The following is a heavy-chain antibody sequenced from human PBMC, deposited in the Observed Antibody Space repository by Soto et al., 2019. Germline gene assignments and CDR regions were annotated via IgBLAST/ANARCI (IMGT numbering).Heavy chain of an antibody. V-gene: IGHV3-48*02. CDR3: ATQVYTVVTPIDY. Sequence: EVQLVESGGGLVQPGGSLRLSCAASGFTFSNFPMTWVRQAPGKGLEWVSYISGASNYIYYADSVKGRFTISRDNAKNSMSLQMNSLRDEETAVYYCATQVYTVVTPIDYWGQRTVVTVSS. CDR2: ISGASNYI. J-gene: IGHJ4*02. D-gene: IGHD2-21*02. CDR1: GFTFSNFP.